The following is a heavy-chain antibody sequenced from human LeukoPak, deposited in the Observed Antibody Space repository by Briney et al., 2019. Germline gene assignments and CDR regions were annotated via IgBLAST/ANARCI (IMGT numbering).Heavy chain of an antibody. J-gene: IGHJ3*02. CDR1: GYTFISYY. V-gene: IGHV1-46*01. CDR3: ARDSGTVSDAFDI. D-gene: IGHD4-11*01. CDR2: INPSGGST. Sequence: ASVKVSCKASGYTFISYYIHWVRQAAGQGLEGMGIINPSGGSTRYAQKFQGRVTMTRDTSTGTIYMELSSLRSEDTAVYFCARDSGTVSDAFDIWGQGTMVTVSS.